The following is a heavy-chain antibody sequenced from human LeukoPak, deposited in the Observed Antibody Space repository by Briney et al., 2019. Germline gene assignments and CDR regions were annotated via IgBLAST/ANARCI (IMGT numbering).Heavy chain of an antibody. V-gene: IGHV3-30*18. Sequence: GRSLRLSCAASGFTFSSYGMHWVRQAPGKGLEWVAVISYDGSNKYYADSVKGRFTISRDNSKNTLYLQMNSLRAEDTAVYYCAKDRAQHGVLLWFGEFDYWGQGTLVTVSS. CDR1: GFTFSSYG. CDR2: ISYDGSNK. D-gene: IGHD3-10*01. CDR3: AKDRAQHGVLLWFGEFDY. J-gene: IGHJ4*02.